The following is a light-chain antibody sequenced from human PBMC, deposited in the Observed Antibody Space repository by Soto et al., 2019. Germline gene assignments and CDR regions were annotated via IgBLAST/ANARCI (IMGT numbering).Light chain of an antibody. V-gene: IGLV2-14*01. Sequence: QSALTQPASVSGSPGQSITISCSGTTSDIGGYNYVSWYQQHPGKAPKLMLYEVSNRPSGVSNRFSGFKSGNTASLTITGLQAEDEAEYYCNSYTSSSTLDVFGTGTKVTVL. CDR3: NSYTSSSTLDV. CDR2: EVS. CDR1: TSDIGGYNY. J-gene: IGLJ1*01.